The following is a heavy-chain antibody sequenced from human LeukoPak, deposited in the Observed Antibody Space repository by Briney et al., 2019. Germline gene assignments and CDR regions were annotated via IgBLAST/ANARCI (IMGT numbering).Heavy chain of an antibody. CDR1: GFSFSNHG. J-gene: IGHJ4*02. CDR2: IRYDGSHK. CDR3: AKDVGYSSSWYED. Sequence: GGSLRVSCAASGFSFSNHGIHWVRQAPGKGLEWVASIRYDGSHKYYSDSVKGRFTISRDNSKNTLSLQMTSLRTDDTAIYYCAKDVGYSSSWYEDWGQGTLVTVSS. V-gene: IGHV3-30*02. D-gene: IGHD6-13*01.